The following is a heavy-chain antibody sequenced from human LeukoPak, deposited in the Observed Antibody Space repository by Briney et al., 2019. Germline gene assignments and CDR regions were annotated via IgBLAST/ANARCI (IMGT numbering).Heavy chain of an antibody. V-gene: IGHV1-2*02. Sequence: ASVKVSCKASGYTFTCYYMHWVRQAPGQGLEWMGWINPNSGGTNYAQKFQGRVTMTRDTSISTAYMELSRLRSDDTAVYYCARQGPLASPNWFDPWGQGTLVTVSS. CDR2: INPNSGGT. CDR3: ARQGPLASPNWFDP. J-gene: IGHJ5*02. CDR1: GYTFTCYY.